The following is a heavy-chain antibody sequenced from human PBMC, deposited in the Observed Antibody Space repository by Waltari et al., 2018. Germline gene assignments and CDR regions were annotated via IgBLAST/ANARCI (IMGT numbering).Heavy chain of an antibody. Sequence: QVQLQESGPGLVKPSETLSLICTVSGVSVTSAPYSWSWIRQTPGKGLEWIGYMYYSGHTKYNPSLKSRLTISVDTSKKQVSLNLASVTAADTAMYYCARQGTMIQGAFDIWGQGTMVTVS. CDR3: ARQGTMIQGAFDI. J-gene: IGHJ3*02. D-gene: IGHD3-10*01. CDR2: MYYSGHT. CDR1: GVSVTSAPYS. V-gene: IGHV4-61*01.